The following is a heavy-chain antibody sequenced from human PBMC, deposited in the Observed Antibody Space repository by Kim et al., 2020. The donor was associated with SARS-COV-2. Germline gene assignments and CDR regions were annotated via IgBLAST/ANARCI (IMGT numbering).Heavy chain of an antibody. Sequence: SETLSLTCTVSGGSISSSSYYWGWIRQPPGKGLEWIGSIYYSGSTYYNPSLKSRVTISVDTSKNQFSLKLSSVTAADTAVYYCATGYSSSWTPSVYYWGQGTLVTVSS. CDR3: ATGYSSSWTPSVYY. D-gene: IGHD6-13*01. CDR2: IYYSGST. V-gene: IGHV4-39*01. CDR1: GGSISSSSYY. J-gene: IGHJ4*02.